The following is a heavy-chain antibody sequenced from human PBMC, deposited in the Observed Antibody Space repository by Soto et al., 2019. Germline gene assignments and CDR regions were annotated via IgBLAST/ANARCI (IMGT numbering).Heavy chain of an antibody. D-gene: IGHD2-2*01. CDR2: IIPIPGTA. CDR1: GGTFGSYA. CDR3: ARSQGSSTSLEIYYYCYYGMDV. Sequence: QVQLVQSGAEVKKPGSSVKVSCKASGGTFGSYAISWVRQAPGQGLEWMGGIIPIPGTANYAQKFQGRVTIAADESTSTPYMELSSLRSEDTAVYYCARSQGSSTSLEIYYYCYYGMDVWGQGTTVTVSS. J-gene: IGHJ6*02. V-gene: IGHV1-69*01.